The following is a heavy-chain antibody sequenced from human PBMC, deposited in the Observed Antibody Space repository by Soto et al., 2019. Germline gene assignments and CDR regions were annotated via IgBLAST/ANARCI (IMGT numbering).Heavy chain of an antibody. CDR1: GYTFTSYG. Sequence: QVQLVQSGAEVKKPGASVKVSCKASGYTFTSYGVSWVRQAPGHGLEWMGWISGYNGNTNYAQKLQGRVTMTTDTSTSTAYMELRSLRSDDTAVYYCARAGKYYYGSGSPYYYGMDVWGQGIKVTVSS. J-gene: IGHJ6*02. CDR3: ARAGKYYYGSGSPYYYGMDV. CDR2: ISGYNGNT. D-gene: IGHD3-10*01. V-gene: IGHV1-18*04.